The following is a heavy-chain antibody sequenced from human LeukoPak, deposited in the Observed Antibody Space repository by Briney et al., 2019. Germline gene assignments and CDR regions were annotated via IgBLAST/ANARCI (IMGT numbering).Heavy chain of an antibody. D-gene: IGHD6-19*01. V-gene: IGHV3-48*04. CDR1: GFTFSAYS. J-gene: IGHJ4*02. CDR3: CGTSSGWYTLDY. Sequence: PGGSLRLSCAASGFTFSAYSMNWVRQAPGKGLEWLSYITSTSSTIFYADSVKGRFTISRDNAKNSLYLQMNSLRAEDTAVYYCCGTSSGWYTLDYWGQGTLVTVSS. CDR2: ITSTSSTI.